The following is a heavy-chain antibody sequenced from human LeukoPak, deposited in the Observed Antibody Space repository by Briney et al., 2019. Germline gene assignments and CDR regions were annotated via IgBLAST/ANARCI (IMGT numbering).Heavy chain of an antibody. CDR1: GASISSQNYY. CDR2: IHHSDGT. V-gene: IGHV4-39*07. D-gene: IGHD6-19*01. Sequence: SETLSLTCTVSGASISSQNYYWGWVRQPPGKGLEWIGSIHHSDGTYHNPSLKSRVTMSVDTSKNQFSLKLSSVTAADTAVYYCARDQGGWYGEPWGQGTLVTVSS. CDR3: ARDQGGWYGEP. J-gene: IGHJ5*02.